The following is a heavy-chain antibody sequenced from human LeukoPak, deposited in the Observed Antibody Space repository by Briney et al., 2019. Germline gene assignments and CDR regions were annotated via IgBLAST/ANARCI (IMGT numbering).Heavy chain of an antibody. CDR3: ARWTLRVGATRADAFDI. D-gene: IGHD1-26*01. J-gene: IGHJ3*02. CDR1: GGSVSSGSSY. Sequence: SETLSLACTVSGGSVSSGSSYWSWIRQPPGKGLEWIGYMSQSGSTNYNPSLKSRVTISVDTSKNQFSLKLDSVTAADTAVYYCARWTLRVGATRADAFDIWGQGTMVTVSS. V-gene: IGHV4-61*01. CDR2: MSQSGST.